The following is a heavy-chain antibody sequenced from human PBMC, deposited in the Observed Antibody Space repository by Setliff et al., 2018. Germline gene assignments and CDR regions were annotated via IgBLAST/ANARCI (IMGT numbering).Heavy chain of an antibody. CDR1: GFTFSNYG. V-gene: IGHV3-33*01. CDR2: IWNDGSSK. CDR3: ARSSAPIKRDYMDV. Sequence: GGSLRLSCVASGFTFSNYGMHWVRQAPGKGLEWVALIWNDGSSKFYGDSVKGRFTISRDNAKNSLYLQMNSLRADDAAVYYCARSSAPIKRDYMDVWGKGTTVTVSS. D-gene: IGHD2-2*02. J-gene: IGHJ6*03.